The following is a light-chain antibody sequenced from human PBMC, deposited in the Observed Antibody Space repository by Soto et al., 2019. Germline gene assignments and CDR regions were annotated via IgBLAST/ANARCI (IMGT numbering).Light chain of an antibody. CDR1: QSVDSRY. Sequence: DSVLTQTPGTLSLSPGERPTLSCRASQSVDSRYLAWYQDKHDQAPRXXIFGASSRATGIPDRFSGSGSGTDVTLTISRLEPEDFEVYYCQHYGGSSWTFGQGTKVDIK. CDR3: QHYGGSSWT. V-gene: IGKV3-20*01. J-gene: IGKJ1*01. CDR2: GAS.